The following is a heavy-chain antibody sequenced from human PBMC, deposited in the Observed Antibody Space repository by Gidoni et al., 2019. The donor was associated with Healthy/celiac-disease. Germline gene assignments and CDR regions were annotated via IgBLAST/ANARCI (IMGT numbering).Heavy chain of an antibody. D-gene: IGHD3-9*01. V-gene: IGHV3-48*02. CDR2: ISSSSSTI. J-gene: IGHJ3*02. Sequence: EVQLVESGGGLVQPGGSLRLSCAASGFTFSSYSMNWVRQAPGKGLEWVSYISSSSSTIYYADSVKGRFTISRDNAKNSLYLQMNSLRDEDTAVYYCARGSGGLRYFDWFTPETDAFDIWGQGTMVTVSS. CDR3: ARGSGGLRYFDWFTPETDAFDI. CDR1: GFTFSSYS.